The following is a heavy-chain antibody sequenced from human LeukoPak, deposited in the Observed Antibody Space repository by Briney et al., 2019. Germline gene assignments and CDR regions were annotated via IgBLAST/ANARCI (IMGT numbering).Heavy chain of an antibody. Sequence: GGSLRLSCAASGFTFSSYWMSWVRQAPGKGLEGVANIKQDGSEKYYVDSVKGRFTISRDNAKNSLYLQMNSLRAEDTAVYYCARGPPSGIRTMTVVVISYYFDYSGQGTLVTVSS. V-gene: IGHV3-7*01. CDR1: GFTFSSYW. CDR3: ARGPPSGIRTMTVVVISYYFDY. CDR2: IKQDGSEK. D-gene: IGHD3-22*01. J-gene: IGHJ4*02.